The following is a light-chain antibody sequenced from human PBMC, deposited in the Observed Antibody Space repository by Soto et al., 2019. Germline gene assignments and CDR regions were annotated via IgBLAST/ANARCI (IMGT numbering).Light chain of an antibody. CDR2: NAS. CDR1: QSISSW. V-gene: IGKV1-5*03. CDR3: QQYNTYST. J-gene: IGKJ1*01. Sequence: DIQMTQSPSTLSAFVGDRVTITCRASQSISSWLAWYQQKPGEAPKLLINNASTLASGVPSRFSGSASGTEFQRIIGSLQSDDFATFYSQQYNTYSTFGQGPKEEI.